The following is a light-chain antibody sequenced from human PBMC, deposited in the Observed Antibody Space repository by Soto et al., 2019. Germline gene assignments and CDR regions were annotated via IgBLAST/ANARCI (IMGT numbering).Light chain of an antibody. V-gene: IGLV1-44*01. CDR1: SSNIGSNT. Sequence: QSVLTQPPSASGTPGQRVTISCSGSSSNIGSNTVNWYQQLPGTAPKLLIYSNNQRPSGVTDRFSGSKSRTPASLAISGLQSEDEADYYCAAWDDILNGQVFGGGTKVTVL. J-gene: IGLJ3*02. CDR3: AAWDDILNGQV. CDR2: SNN.